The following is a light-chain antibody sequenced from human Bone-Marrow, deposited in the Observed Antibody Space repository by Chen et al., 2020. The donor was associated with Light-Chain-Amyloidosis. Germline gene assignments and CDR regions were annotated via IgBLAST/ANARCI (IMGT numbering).Light chain of an antibody. CDR3: QSADSSGTYEVI. CDR1: DLPTKY. CDR2: RDT. V-gene: IGLV3-25*03. J-gene: IGLJ2*01. Sequence: SYELTQPPSVSVSPGQTARITCSGDDLPTKYAYWYQQKPGQAPVLVIHRDTERPSGIAERFSGASSGRKATKSISGVQAEDEADYHCQSADSSGTYEVIFGGGTKLTVL.